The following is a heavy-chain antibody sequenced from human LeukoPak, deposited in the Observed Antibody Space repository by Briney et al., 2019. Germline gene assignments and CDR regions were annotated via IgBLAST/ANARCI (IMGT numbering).Heavy chain of an antibody. J-gene: IGHJ4*02. D-gene: IGHD6-19*01. Sequence: SETLSLTCTVSGDSVSNYYWSWIRQPPGKGLEWIGYIYHSGSTKYNPSLQSRVTMSFDTAKNELSLKLSSVTAADTAVYYCARGPGYSSGWYGRDFDYWGQGTLVTVSS. CDR2: IYHSGST. CDR1: GDSVSNYY. CDR3: ARGPGYSSGWYGRDFDY. V-gene: IGHV4-59*02.